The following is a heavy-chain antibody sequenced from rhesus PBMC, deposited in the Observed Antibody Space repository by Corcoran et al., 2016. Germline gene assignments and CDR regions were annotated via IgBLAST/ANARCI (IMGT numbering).Heavy chain of an antibody. CDR1: GGSISSSY. CDR2: IYGSGSGT. V-gene: IGHV4-169*02. Sequence: QLQLQESGPGLVKPSEPLSVTCAVSGGSISSSYWSWILQAQGKGLGWIGCIYGSGSGTNYNPSLRSRVTLSVATSKNQLSLKLISVTAADTAVYYCASGGMSDWYFDLWGPGTPITISS. J-gene: IGHJ2*01. D-gene: IGHD1-32*01. CDR3: ASGGMSDWYFDL.